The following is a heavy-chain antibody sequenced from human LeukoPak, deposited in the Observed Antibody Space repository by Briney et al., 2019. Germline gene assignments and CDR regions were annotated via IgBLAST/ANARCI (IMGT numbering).Heavy chain of an antibody. CDR2: ISYDGRNE. V-gene: IGHV3-30*04. CDR3: ARDRGSLTSCRGADCYSRIDY. D-gene: IGHD2-21*02. J-gene: IGHJ4*02. Sequence: PGRSLRLSCAASGFIFSSYAMHLVRQAPGKGLEWVTVISYDGRNEYYADAVKSRLTISRDNSKTTLHLQMNSLRADDSAVYYCARDRGSLTSCRGADCYSRIDYWGQGTLVTVSS. CDR1: GFIFSSYA.